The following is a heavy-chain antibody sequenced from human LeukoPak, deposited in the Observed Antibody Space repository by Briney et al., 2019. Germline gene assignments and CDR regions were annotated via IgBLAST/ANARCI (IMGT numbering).Heavy chain of an antibody. CDR3: ARGLEMATIPGGY. CDR1: GYTFTSYD. CDR2: MNPNSGNT. V-gene: IGHV1-8*01. D-gene: IGHD5-24*01. J-gene: IGHJ4*02. Sequence: ASVTVSCKASGYTFTSYDINWVRQATGQGLEWMGWMNPNSGNTGYAQKFQGRVTMTRNTSISTAYMELSSLRSEDTAVYYCARGLEMATIPGGYWGQGTLVTVSS.